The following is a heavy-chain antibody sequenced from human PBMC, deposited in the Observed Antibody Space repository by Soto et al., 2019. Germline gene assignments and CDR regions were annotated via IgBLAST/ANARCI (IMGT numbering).Heavy chain of an antibody. D-gene: IGHD1-26*01. CDR2: ISGSGVTT. J-gene: IGHJ4*02. CDR1: VFTFSNFA. CDR3: AKIGPSVGATGPYYYFDY. V-gene: IGHV3-23*01. Sequence: GGSLRVSCVASVFTFSNFAVNWVRQAPGKGLEWVSTISGSGVTTYYADSVKGRFTISRDNSKDTLYLQMNSLRAEDTAVYYCAKIGPSVGATGPYYYFDYWGPGTLVTVSS.